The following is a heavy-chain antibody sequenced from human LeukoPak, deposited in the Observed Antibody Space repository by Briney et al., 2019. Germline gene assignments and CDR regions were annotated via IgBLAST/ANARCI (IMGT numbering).Heavy chain of an antibody. CDR3: AKRGGDYFFDS. Sequence: PSQTLSLTCTVSGGSIYSYTDYWTWIRQLPGTGLEWVGYIYHNGDTYSNPSLKSRVSMSVDTSKNQFSLNLSSGNAAETAVDFCAKRGGDYFFDSWGQGTLVTVSS. V-gene: IGHV4-30-4*08. J-gene: IGHJ4*02. CDR2: IYHNGDT. CDR1: GGSIYSYTDY. D-gene: IGHD2-21*02.